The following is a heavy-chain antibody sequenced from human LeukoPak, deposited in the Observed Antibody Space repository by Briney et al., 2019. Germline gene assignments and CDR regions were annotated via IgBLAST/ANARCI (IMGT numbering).Heavy chain of an antibody. J-gene: IGHJ4*02. Sequence: PGGSLRLSCAASGFTFSDYYMSWIRQAPGKGLEWVPYISTSGSTIYYADSVKGRFTISRDNAKNSLYLQMNSLRAEDTAVYYCASRIAARPIDYWGQGTLVTVSS. CDR3: ASRIAARPIDY. CDR2: ISTSGSTI. CDR1: GFTFSDYY. D-gene: IGHD6-6*01. V-gene: IGHV3-11*04.